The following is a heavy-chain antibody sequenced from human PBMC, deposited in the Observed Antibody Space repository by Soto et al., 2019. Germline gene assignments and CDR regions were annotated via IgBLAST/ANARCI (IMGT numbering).Heavy chain of an antibody. CDR3: AREGEYYYGSGSYYAFDY. CDR1: GGSISSYY. D-gene: IGHD3-10*01. J-gene: IGHJ4*02. CDR2: IYYSGST. V-gene: IGHV4-59*01. Sequence: SETLSLTCTVSGGSISSYYWCWIRQPPGKGLEWIGYIYYSGSTNYNPSLKSRVTISVDTSKNQFSLKLSSVTAADTAVYYCAREGEYYYGSGSYYAFDYWGQGTLVTVSS.